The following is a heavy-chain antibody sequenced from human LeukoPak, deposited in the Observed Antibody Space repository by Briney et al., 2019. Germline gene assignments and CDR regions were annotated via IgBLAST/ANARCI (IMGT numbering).Heavy chain of an antibody. J-gene: IGHJ6*03. CDR1: GFTFSDYY. Sequence: GGSLRLSCAASGFTFSDYYMSWLREAPGKGVEGVSYISSSGSTIYYADSVKGRFTISRDNAKNSLYLQMNRLRAEDTAVYYCARGSYYYMDVWGKGTTVSISS. V-gene: IGHV3-11*01. CDR2: ISSSGSTI. CDR3: ARGSYYYMDV.